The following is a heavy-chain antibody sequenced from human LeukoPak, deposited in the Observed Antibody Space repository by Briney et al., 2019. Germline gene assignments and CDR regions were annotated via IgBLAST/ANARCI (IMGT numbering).Heavy chain of an antibody. CDR1: GFTFSSYS. D-gene: IGHD3-9*01. J-gene: IGHJ4*02. CDR3: AKGLLRYLDWSFDY. V-gene: IGHV3-21*01. Sequence: GGSLRLTCAASGFTFSSYSMNWVRQAPGKGLEWVSSISSSSSYIYYADSVKGRFTISRDNAKNSLYLQMNSLRAEGTAVYYCAKGLLRYLDWSFDYWGQGTLVTVSS. CDR2: ISSSSSYI.